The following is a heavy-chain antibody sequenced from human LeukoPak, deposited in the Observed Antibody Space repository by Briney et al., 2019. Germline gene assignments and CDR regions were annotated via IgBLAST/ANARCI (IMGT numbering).Heavy chain of an antibody. CDR3: ARLNGYYVDY. CDR1: GGSITSYY. D-gene: IGHD3-22*01. V-gene: IGHV4-59*08. CDR2: IYHSGRS. J-gene: IGHJ4*02. Sequence: SETLSLTCIVSGGSITSYYWSWIRQPPGQGLEWIGYIYHSGRSDYNPSLTGRVTISLDTSKDRFSLKLSSVTAADTAMYYCARLNGYYVDYWGQGTLVTVSS.